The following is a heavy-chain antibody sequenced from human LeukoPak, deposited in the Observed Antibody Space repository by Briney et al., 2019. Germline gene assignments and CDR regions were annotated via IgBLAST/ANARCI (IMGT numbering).Heavy chain of an antibody. V-gene: IGHV1-24*01. CDR1: GYTLTELS. Sequence: ASVQVSCKVSGYTLTELSMHWVRQAPGKGLEWMGGFDPEDGETIYAQKFQGRVAMTEDTSTDTAYMELSSLRSEDTAVYYCATRFPLRFLEWLFWFDPWGQGTLVTVSS. CDR3: ATRFPLRFLEWLFWFDP. CDR2: FDPEDGET. J-gene: IGHJ5*02. D-gene: IGHD3-3*01.